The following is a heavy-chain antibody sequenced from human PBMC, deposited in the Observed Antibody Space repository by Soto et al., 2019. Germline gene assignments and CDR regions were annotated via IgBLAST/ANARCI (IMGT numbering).Heavy chain of an antibody. Sequence: QVQLVQSGAEVKKPGSSVKVSCKVSGGSFDSYTITWVRQAPGQGLEWMGGIIPIFGTTNYAQKFQGRLTITADGFTSAAYMELSSLTPEDTAVYFCARGPLYDLESGTYWYFDVWGRGTLVTVS. CDR3: ARGPLYDLESGTYWYFDV. V-gene: IGHV1-69*01. J-gene: IGHJ2*01. D-gene: IGHD1-26*01. CDR1: GGSFDSYT. CDR2: IIPIFGTT.